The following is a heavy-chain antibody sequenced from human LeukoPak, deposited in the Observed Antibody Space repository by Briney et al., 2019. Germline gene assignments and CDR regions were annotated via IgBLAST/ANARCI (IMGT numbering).Heavy chain of an antibody. CDR1: GFIFSDYY. Sequence: GGSLRLSCTASGFIFSDYYMGWGRQAPGQGLEWISYISTIGYTSYADSVKGRFTISRDTAKKSVYLQMNSLRAEDTSIYYCTRRDCTRTSCYASDWGQGTLVTVSS. CDR3: TRRDCTRTSCYASD. CDR2: ISTIGYT. V-gene: IGHV3-11*06. J-gene: IGHJ4*02. D-gene: IGHD2-2*01.